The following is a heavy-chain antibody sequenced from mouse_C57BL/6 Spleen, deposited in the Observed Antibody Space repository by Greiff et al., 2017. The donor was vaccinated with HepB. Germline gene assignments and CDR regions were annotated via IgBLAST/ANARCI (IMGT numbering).Heavy chain of an antibody. D-gene: IGHD1-1*01. V-gene: IGHV1-53*01. Sequence: QVQLQQPGTELVKPGASVKLSCKASGYTFTSYWTHWVKQRPGQGLEWIGNINPSNGGTNYNEKFKSKATLTVDKSSSTAYMQLSSLTSEDSAVYYCAREGIYYPVEFAYWGQGTLVTVSA. CDR1: GYTFTSYW. CDR3: AREGIYYPVEFAY. J-gene: IGHJ3*01. CDR2: INPSNGGT.